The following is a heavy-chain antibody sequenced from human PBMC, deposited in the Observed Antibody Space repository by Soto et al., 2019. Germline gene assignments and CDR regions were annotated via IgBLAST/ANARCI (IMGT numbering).Heavy chain of an antibody. Sequence: SETLSLTCTVSGGSISSGDYYWSWIRQPPGKGLEWIGYIYYSGSTYYNPSLKSRVTISVDTSKNQFSPKLSSVTAADTAVYYCAREVIPLTTDWYFDLWGRGTLVTVSS. CDR2: IYYSGST. CDR3: AREVIPLTTDWYFDL. CDR1: GGSISSGDYY. V-gene: IGHV4-30-4*01. D-gene: IGHD4-17*01. J-gene: IGHJ2*01.